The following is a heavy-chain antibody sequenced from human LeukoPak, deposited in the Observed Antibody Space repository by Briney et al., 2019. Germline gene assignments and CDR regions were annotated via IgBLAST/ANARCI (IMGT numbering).Heavy chain of an antibody. CDR1: GGSFSGYY. V-gene: IGHV4-34*01. CDR2: INHSGST. Sequence: SETLSLTCAVYGGSFSGYYWSWIRQPPGKGLERIGEINHSGSTNYNPSLKSRVTISVDTSKNQFSLKLSSVTAADTAVYYCAAAAKRTGIDYWGQGTLVTVSS. D-gene: IGHD6-13*01. J-gene: IGHJ4*02. CDR3: AAAAKRTGIDY.